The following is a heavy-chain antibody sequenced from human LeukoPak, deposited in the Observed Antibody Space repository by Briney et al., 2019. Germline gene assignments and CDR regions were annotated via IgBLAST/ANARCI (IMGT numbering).Heavy chain of an antibody. D-gene: IGHD5-24*01. Sequence: GGSLRLSCAASGFTFSNYWMNWVRQAPGKGLECLANIKQDGSETYYADSVKGRFTISRDNAKNSLYLQMNSLRAEDTAVYYCARETPRRGETRDGYRWGQGTLVTVSS. J-gene: IGHJ4*02. CDR2: IKQDGSET. CDR1: GFTFSNYW. V-gene: IGHV3-7*01. CDR3: ARETPRRGETRDGYR.